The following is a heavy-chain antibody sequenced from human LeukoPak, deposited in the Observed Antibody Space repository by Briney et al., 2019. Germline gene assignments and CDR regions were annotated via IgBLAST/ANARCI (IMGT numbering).Heavy chain of an antibody. CDR2: IIPIFAIV. Sequence: SVKVSCKASGGTFSSYAISWVRQAPGQGLEWMGLIIPIFAIVNYAQNFQGRVTITADESTSTAYMELNSLRAEDTTVYYCARVEHIAVYFDYWGQGTLVTVSS. D-gene: IGHD6-19*01. V-gene: IGHV1-69*01. J-gene: IGHJ4*02. CDR3: ARVEHIAVYFDY. CDR1: GGTFSSYA.